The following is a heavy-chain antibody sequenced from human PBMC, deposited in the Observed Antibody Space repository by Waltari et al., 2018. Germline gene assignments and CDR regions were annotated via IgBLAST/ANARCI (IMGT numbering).Heavy chain of an antibody. V-gene: IGHV3-53*02. Sequence: EVQLVETGGGLIQPGGSLRLSCAASGFHVSSNYMTWVRQAPGKGLEWFSVIYSGGSTYYADSVKGRFTISRDNSKNTLYLQMNSLRAEDTAVYYCARDVRGYYGSGRSSVWGKGTTVTVSS. CDR2: IYSGGST. CDR3: ARDVRGYYGSGRSSV. J-gene: IGHJ6*04. CDR1: GFHVSSNY. D-gene: IGHD3-10*01.